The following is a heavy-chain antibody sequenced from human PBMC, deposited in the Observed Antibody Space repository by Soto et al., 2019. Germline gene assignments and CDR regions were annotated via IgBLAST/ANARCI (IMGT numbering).Heavy chain of an antibody. V-gene: IGHV3-23*01. CDR3: AKRPIFGVVIITIYNGMDV. CDR2: ISTSGGNT. D-gene: IGHD3-3*01. Sequence: EVQLLESGGGLVQPGGSLRLSCVASGFTFSSYAMNWVRQAPGKGLEWVSAISTSGGNTYYADSVKGRFTISRDNSKNKLYLPMNSLRAEDTAVYYCAKRPIFGVVIITIYNGMDVWGQGTTVTVSS. CDR1: GFTFSSYA. J-gene: IGHJ6*02.